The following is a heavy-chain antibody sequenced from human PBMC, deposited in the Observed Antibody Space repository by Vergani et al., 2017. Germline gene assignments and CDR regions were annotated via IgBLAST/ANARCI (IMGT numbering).Heavy chain of an antibody. J-gene: IGHJ4*02. Sequence: QVKLQESGPGLLKPSQTLSLTCTVSGESIRSGSHYWSWIRQPAGKGPEWIGHIHTGGSTDLNPSFKSRVSISVDTSKSQFSLKLISVTVADTAVYYCARSRPYCTSGSCPAIWGQGTLVTVSS. D-gene: IGHD2-15*01. CDR3: ARSRPYCTSGSCPAI. CDR2: IHTGGST. V-gene: IGHV4-61*02. CDR1: GESIRSGSHY.